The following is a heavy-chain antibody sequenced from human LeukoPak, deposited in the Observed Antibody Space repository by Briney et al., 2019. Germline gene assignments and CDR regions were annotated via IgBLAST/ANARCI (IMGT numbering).Heavy chain of an antibody. Sequence: SETLSLTCTVSSGAIGSYYWSWIRQSAGKGPDWIGYIYYSGSTNYNPSLKSRVTISVDTSKNQFSLKLSSVTAADTAIYYCARYSATTVTTSFDYWGQGTLVTVSS. CDR1: SGAIGSYY. D-gene: IGHD4-17*01. CDR2: IYYSGST. V-gene: IGHV4-59*08. CDR3: ARYSATTVTTSFDY. J-gene: IGHJ4*02.